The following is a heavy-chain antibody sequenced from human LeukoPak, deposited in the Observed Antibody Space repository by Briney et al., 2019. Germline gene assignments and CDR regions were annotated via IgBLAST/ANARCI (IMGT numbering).Heavy chain of an antibody. CDR3: ARAVGTDGYNLWVY. V-gene: IGHV4-39*07. D-gene: IGHD5-24*01. CDR2: IYYTGST. Sequence: GSLRLSCAASGFTFSSSAMSWVRQPPGKGLEWIGTIYYTGSTYYNPSLKSRVTISVDTSKNQFSLKLTSVTAADTAVYYCARAVGTDGYNLWVYWGQGTLVTVSS. J-gene: IGHJ4*02. CDR1: GFTFSSSAM.